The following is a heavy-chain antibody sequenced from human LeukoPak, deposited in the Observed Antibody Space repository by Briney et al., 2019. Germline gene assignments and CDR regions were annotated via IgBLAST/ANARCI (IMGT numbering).Heavy chain of an antibody. J-gene: IGHJ4*02. D-gene: IGHD3-16*01. CDR3: ARDLPQGGEIDY. CDR1: GYTFTGYY. Sequence: ASVKVSCKASGYTFTGYYTHWVRQAPGQGLEWMGWINPNSGGTNYAQKFQGRVTMTRDTSISTAYMELSRLRSDDTAVFYCARDLPQGGEIDYWGQGTLVTVSS. CDR2: INPNSGGT. V-gene: IGHV1-2*02.